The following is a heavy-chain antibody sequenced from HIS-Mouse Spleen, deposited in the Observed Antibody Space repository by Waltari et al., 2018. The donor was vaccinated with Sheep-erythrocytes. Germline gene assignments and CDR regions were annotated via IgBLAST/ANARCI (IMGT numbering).Heavy chain of an antibody. CDR3: ARFYGDFTRAFDI. D-gene: IGHD4-17*01. CDR2: ISSSSSYI. CDR1: GFTFRSYS. V-gene: IGHV3-21*01. J-gene: IGHJ3*02. Sequence: EVQLVESGGGLVKPGGSLRLSCAASGFTFRSYSMNWVRPAPGKGLEWVSSISSSSSYIYYADSVKGRFTISRDNAKNSLYLQMNSLRAEDTAVYYCARFYGDFTRAFDIWGQGTMVTVSS.